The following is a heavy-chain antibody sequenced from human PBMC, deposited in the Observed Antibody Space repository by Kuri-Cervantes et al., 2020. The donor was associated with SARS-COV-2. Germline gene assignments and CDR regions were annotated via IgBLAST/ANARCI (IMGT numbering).Heavy chain of an antibody. Sequence: SVKVSCKASGGTFSSYAVTWVRQAPGQGLEWMGRIIPLFGTTIYAQRFRGRVTITADKSTNTAYMELSSLRSEDTAVYYCARLYCSSTTCYDGTFDSWGQGTLVTVSS. CDR1: GGTFSSYA. V-gene: IGHV1-69*06. D-gene: IGHD2-2*01. CDR2: IIPLFGTT. CDR3: ARLYCSSTTCYDGTFDS. J-gene: IGHJ4*02.